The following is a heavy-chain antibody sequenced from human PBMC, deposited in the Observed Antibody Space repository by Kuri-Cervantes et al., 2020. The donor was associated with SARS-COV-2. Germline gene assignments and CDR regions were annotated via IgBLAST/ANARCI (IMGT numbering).Heavy chain of an antibody. V-gene: IGHV3-48*04. CDR3: ARGVTEMYNWFDP. D-gene: IGHD5-18*01. CDR2: ISSSGSTI. J-gene: IGHJ5*02. CDR1: GFTFSSYS. Sequence: GGSLRLSCAASGFTFSSYSMNWVRQAPGKGLEWVSYISSSGSTIYYADSVKGRFTISRDNAKNSLYLQMNSLRAEDTAVYYCARGVTEMYNWFDPWGQGTLVTVSS.